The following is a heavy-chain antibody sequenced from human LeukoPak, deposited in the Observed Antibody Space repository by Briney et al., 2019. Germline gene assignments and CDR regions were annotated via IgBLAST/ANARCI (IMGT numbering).Heavy chain of an antibody. V-gene: IGHV1-2*02. D-gene: IGHD5-12*01. CDR3: ARATRIRYFDY. J-gene: IGHJ4*02. CDR2: INPNSGGT. CDR1: GYTFTSYG. Sequence: ASVKVSCKASGYTFTSYGISWVRQAPGQGLEWMGWINPNSGGTNYAQKFQGRVTMTRDTSISTAYMELSRLRSDDTAVYYCARATRIRYFDYWGQGTLVTVSS.